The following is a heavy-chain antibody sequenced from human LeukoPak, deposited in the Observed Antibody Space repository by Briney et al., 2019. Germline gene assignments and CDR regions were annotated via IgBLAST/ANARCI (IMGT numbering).Heavy chain of an antibody. V-gene: IGHV4-34*01. CDR3: ARGNLIAAAGQYNY. CDR1: GGSFSGYY. J-gene: IGHJ4*02. CDR2: INHSGST. D-gene: IGHD6-13*01. Sequence: PSETLSLTCAVYGGSFSGYYWSWIRQPPGKGLEWIGEINHSGSTNYNPSLKSRVTISVDTSKNQFSLKLSSVTAADTAVYYCARGNLIAAAGQYNYWGQGILVTVSS.